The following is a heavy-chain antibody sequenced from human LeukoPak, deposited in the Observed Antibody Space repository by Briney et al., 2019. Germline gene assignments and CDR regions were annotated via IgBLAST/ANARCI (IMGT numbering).Heavy chain of an antibody. V-gene: IGHV3-30*04. J-gene: IGHJ4*02. CDR3: ARDLDCSSTSCYGGFCFDY. CDR1: GFTFSSYA. Sequence: GPSLRLSCAASGFTFSSYAMHWVRQAPGKGLDGEAVISYEGSNKYYADSVKGRFTISRDNSKNTLYLQMNSLRAEDTAVYYCARDLDCSSTSCYGGFCFDYWGQGTLVTVCS. CDR2: ISYEGSNK. D-gene: IGHD2-2*01.